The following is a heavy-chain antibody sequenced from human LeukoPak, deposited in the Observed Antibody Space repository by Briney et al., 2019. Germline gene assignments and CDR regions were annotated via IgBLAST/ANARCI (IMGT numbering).Heavy chain of an antibody. CDR3: ARDLGMGNWFDP. D-gene: IGHD7-27*01. CDR2: IWYDGSNK. V-gene: IGHV3-33*01. CDR1: GFTFSSYG. Sequence: GGSLRLSCAASGFTFSSYGMHWVRQAPGKGLEWVAVIWYDGSNKYYADSVKGRFTISRDNSKNTLYLQMNSLRAEHTAVYYCARDLGMGNWFDPWGQGTLVTVSS. J-gene: IGHJ5*02.